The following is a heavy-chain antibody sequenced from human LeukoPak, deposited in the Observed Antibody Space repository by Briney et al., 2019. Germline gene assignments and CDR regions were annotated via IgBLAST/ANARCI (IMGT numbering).Heavy chain of an antibody. CDR1: GGSISSSGYY. CDR2: IFYSGSA. Sequence: SETLSLTCTVSGGSISSSGYYWSWIGQPPGKGLEWIGTIFYSGSAYYNPSLKTQVTISVDTSKNQFSLKLGSVTAADTAVYFCARGSQVDDFWSGYRAPLDYWGQGTLVTVSS. V-gene: IGHV4-39*01. D-gene: IGHD3-3*01. J-gene: IGHJ4*02. CDR3: ARGSQVDDFWSGYRAPLDY.